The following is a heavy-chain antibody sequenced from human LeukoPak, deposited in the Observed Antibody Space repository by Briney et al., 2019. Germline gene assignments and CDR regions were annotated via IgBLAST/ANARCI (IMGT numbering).Heavy chain of an antibody. V-gene: IGHV3-21*01. Sequence: PGGPLRLSCGVSGFTFSGYSMNWVRQAPGKGLEWVSFISTSSSYIYYADSVKGRFTISRDNARNSLYLQMNSLRPEDTAVYYCASQTTRRLPIAVADYFDYWGQGTLVTVSS. CDR1: GFTFSGYS. CDR2: ISTSSSYI. D-gene: IGHD6-19*01. J-gene: IGHJ4*02. CDR3: ASQTTRRLPIAVADYFDY.